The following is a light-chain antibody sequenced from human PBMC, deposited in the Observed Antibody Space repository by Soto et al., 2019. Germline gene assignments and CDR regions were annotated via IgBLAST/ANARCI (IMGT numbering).Light chain of an antibody. CDR1: SSDVGGYNY. J-gene: IGLJ3*02. Sequence: QSVLTQPPSASGSPGQSVTISCTGTSSDVGGYNYVSWYQQHPGKAPKLMIYEVSERPSGVPDRFSGSKSGNTASLTVSGLQAEDEADYYCSSYAGSNKLVFGGGTKLTV. V-gene: IGLV2-8*01. CDR3: SSYAGSNKLV. CDR2: EVS.